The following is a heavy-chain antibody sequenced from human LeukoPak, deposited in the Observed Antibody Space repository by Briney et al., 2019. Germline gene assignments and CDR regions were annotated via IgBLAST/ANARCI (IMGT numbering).Heavy chain of an antibody. CDR2: ISAYNGNT. Sequence: ASVKVSCKASGYTFTSYGISWVRQAPGQGLESMVWISAYNGNTNYAQKLQGRFTMTTDTSTSTAYMELRSLRSDAAVVYYCATVSAAAALDYWGQGTLVTVSS. D-gene: IGHD6-13*01. J-gene: IGHJ4*02. CDR3: ATVSAAAALDY. CDR1: GYTFTSYG. V-gene: IGHV1-18*01.